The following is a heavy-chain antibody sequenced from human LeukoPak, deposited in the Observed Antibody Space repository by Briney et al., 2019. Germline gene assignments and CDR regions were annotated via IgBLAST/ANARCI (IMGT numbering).Heavy chain of an antibody. CDR2: IYYSGST. CDR1: GGSISSSSDS. D-gene: IGHD6-19*01. Sequence: SETLSLTCSVSGGSISSSSDSWGWWRQPSGKGLEWIGSIYYSGSTYYNPYLKSRVTISVDPSKNQFYLELSSVTAPDTALDDWARDGWSSGGKRYDYWGQGTLVTVSS. V-gene: IGHV4-39*07. J-gene: IGHJ4*02. CDR3: ARDGWSSGGKRYDY.